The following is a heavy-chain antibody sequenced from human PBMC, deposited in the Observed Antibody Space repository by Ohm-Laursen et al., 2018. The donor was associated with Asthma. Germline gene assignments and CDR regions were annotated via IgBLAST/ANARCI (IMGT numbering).Heavy chain of an antibody. CDR3: AKASTRWAFDI. D-gene: IGHD4-23*01. CDR1: GFTFSSYG. Sequence: SLRLSCAASGFTFSSYGMHWVRQAPGKGLEWVAVISYDGSNKYYADSVKGRFTISRDNSKNTLYLQMNSLRAEDTAVYYCAKASTRWAFDIWGQGTMVTVSS. V-gene: IGHV3-30*18. J-gene: IGHJ3*02. CDR2: ISYDGSNK.